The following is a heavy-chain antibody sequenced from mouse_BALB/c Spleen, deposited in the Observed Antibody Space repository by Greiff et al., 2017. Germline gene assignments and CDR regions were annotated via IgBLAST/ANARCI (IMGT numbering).Heavy chain of an antibody. CDR2: IWAGGST. CDR1: GFSLTSYG. Sequence: VHLVESGPGLVAPSQSLSITCTVSGFSLTSYGVHWVRQPPGKGLEWLGVIWAGGSTNYNSALMSRLSISKDNSKSQVFLKMNSLQTDDTAMYYCARDRVLTTATGFAYWGQGTLVTVSA. V-gene: IGHV2-9*02. J-gene: IGHJ3*01. CDR3: ARDRVLTTATGFAY. D-gene: IGHD1-2*01.